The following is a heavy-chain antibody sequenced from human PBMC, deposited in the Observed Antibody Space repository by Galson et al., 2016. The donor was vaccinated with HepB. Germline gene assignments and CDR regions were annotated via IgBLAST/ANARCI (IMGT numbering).Heavy chain of an antibody. CDR2: ISSSGNTM. J-gene: IGHJ4*02. Sequence: SLRLSCAASGFIFSDYYMSWIRQAPGKGLEWISYISSSGNTMYNADSVKGRFTISRDNAKNSLYLQMNSLRADDTAVDYCARARCSNLPFGYWGQGTLVTVSS. CDR1: GFIFSDYY. V-gene: IGHV3-11*01. D-gene: IGHD4-11*01. CDR3: ARARCSNLPFGY.